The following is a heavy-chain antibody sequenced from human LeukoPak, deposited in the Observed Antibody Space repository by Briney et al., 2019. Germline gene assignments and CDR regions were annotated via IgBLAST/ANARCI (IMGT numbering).Heavy chain of an antibody. CDR3: ARGTNNYDFWSGYNPANWFDP. V-gene: IGHV4-30-4*01. CDR2: IYYSGST. D-gene: IGHD3-3*01. Sequence: SETLSLTCTVSGGSISSGDYYWSWIRQPPGKGLEWIGYIYYSGSTYYNPSLKSRVTISVDTSKNQSSLKLSSVTAADTAVYYCARGTNNYDFWSGYNPANWFDPWGQGTLVTVSS. J-gene: IGHJ5*02. CDR1: GGSISSGDYY.